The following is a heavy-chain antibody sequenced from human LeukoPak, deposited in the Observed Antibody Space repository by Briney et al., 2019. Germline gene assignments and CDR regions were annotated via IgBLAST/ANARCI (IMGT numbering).Heavy chain of an antibody. Sequence: GGSLRLSCAASGFTFSSYAMSWVRQAPGKGLEWVSAITRSGGSTYYVDSVKGRFTISRDNSKNTLYLQVNSLRAEDTAVYYCAKRYYYDNSGLWGSWGQGTLVTVSS. CDR2: ITRSGGST. D-gene: IGHD3-22*01. CDR3: AKRYYYDNSGLWGS. V-gene: IGHV3-23*01. J-gene: IGHJ5*02. CDR1: GFTFSSYA.